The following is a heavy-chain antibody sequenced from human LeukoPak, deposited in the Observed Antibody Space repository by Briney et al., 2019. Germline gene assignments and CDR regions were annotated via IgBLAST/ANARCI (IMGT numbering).Heavy chain of an antibody. V-gene: IGHV4-39*07. CDR2: VYHSGST. CDR1: GGSISSGSYY. CDR3: AREDPYGDPFSLRSYYYMDV. Sequence: SETLSLTCTVSGGSISSGSYYWVWIRHPPGKGLEWSGNVYHSGSTYYHPSLKRRDNITVDMSKPEFSVRLRSVPAADSAAYYCAREDPYGDPFSLRSYYYMDVWGTGTTVTVSS. J-gene: IGHJ6*03. D-gene: IGHD4/OR15-4a*01.